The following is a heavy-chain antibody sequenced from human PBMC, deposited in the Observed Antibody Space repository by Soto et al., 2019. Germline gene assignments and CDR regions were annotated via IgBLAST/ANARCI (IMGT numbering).Heavy chain of an antibody. CDR2: IIPIFGTA. D-gene: IGHD3-10*01. V-gene: IGHV1-69*13. Sequence: SVKVSCKASGGTFSSYSISWVLQAPGQGLEWMGGIIPIFGTANYAQKFQGRVTITADESTSTAYMELSSLRSEDTAVYYCARGLITILMAYGMDVWGQGTTVTVSS. CDR3: ARGLITILMAYGMDV. J-gene: IGHJ6*02. CDR1: GGTFSSYS.